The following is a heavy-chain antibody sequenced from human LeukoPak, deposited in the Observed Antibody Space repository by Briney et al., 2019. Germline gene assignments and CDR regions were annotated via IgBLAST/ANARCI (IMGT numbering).Heavy chain of an antibody. CDR2: IGTAGDT. CDR1: GFTFSSYD. J-gene: IGHJ4*02. CDR3: ARGYSGYDPFDY. V-gene: IGHV3-13*01. D-gene: IGHD5-12*01. Sequence: GGSLRLSCAASGFTFSSYDMHWVRQATGKGLEWVSAIGTAGDTCYPGSVKGRFTISRENAKNSLYLQMNSLRAEDTAVYYCARGYSGYDPFDYWGRGTLVTVSS.